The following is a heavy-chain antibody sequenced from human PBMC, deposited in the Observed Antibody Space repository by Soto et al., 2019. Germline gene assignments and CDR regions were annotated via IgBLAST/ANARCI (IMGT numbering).Heavy chain of an antibody. CDR2: IYHSGST. CDR1: GGSISSSNW. J-gene: IGHJ4*02. D-gene: IGHD2-8*02. CDR3: ARDKITGLFDY. V-gene: IGHV4-4*03. Sequence: PETLSLTCAVSGGSISSSNWWSWVRQPPGKGLEWIGEIYHSGSTNYNPSLKSRVTISVDKSKNQFSLKLTSVTAADTAVYYCARDKITGLFDYWGQGTLVTVS.